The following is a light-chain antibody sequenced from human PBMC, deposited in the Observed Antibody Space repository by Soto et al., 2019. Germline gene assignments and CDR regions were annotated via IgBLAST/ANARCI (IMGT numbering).Light chain of an antibody. CDR3: QSYDSSLSGPV. V-gene: IGLV1-40*01. J-gene: IGLJ2*01. Sequence: QSVLTQPPSVSGAPGQRVTISCTGSRSNIGAGYDVHWYQQLPGTAPKLRIDGNSNRPSGVPDRFSGSKSGTSASLAITGLQAEDEADYYCQSYDSSLSGPVFGGGTKLTVL. CDR2: GNS. CDR1: RSNIGAGYD.